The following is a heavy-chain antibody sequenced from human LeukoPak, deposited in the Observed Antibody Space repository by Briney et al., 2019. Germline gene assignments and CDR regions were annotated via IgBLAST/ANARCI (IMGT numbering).Heavy chain of an antibody. CDR2: IYYSGST. J-gene: IGHJ4*02. V-gene: IGHV4-30-4*01. D-gene: IGHD3-22*01. CDR3: AGTYYDSSGYVGY. Sequence: SETLSLTCTVSGGSISSGDYYWSWIRQPPGKGLGWIGYIYYSGSTYYNPSLKSRVTISVDTSKNQFSLKLSSVTAADTAVYYCAGTYYDSSGYVGYWGQGTLVTVSS. CDR1: GGSISSGDYY.